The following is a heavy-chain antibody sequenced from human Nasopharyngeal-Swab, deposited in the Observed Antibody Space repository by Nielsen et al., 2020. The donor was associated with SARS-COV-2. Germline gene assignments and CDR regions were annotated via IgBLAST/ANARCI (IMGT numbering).Heavy chain of an antibody. D-gene: IGHD3-22*01. V-gene: IGHV3-30*18. CDR1: GFTFSSYG. CDR3: AKDHFSSVIVVVMDAFDI. J-gene: IGHJ3*02. Sequence: GGSLRLSCAASGFTFSSYGMHWVRQAPGKGLEWVAVISYDGSNKYYADSVKGRFTISRDNSKNTLYLQMNSLRAEDTAVYYCAKDHFSSVIVVVMDAFDIWGQGTMVTVSS. CDR2: ISYDGSNK.